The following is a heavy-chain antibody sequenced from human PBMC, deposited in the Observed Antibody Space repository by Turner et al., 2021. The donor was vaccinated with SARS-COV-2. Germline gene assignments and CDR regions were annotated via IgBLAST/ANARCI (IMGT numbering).Heavy chain of an antibody. D-gene: IGHD3-22*01. V-gene: IGHV3-30-3*01. Sequence: QVQLVVSGGGVVQPGRYLRLSCAASGFTFSSYALHWVRQAPGKGLEWVAVMSYDGNNKYYADSVKGRFTISRVNAKNTLYLQMNSLRAEDTSVYYCARDLKAITMIVVDDYYYYYGMDVWGQGTTVTVSS. J-gene: IGHJ6*02. CDR2: MSYDGNNK. CDR3: ARDLKAITMIVVDDYYYYYGMDV. CDR1: GFTFSSYA.